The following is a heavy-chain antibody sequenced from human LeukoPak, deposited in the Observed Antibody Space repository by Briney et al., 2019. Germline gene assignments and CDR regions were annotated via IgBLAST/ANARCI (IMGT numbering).Heavy chain of an antibody. V-gene: IGHV4-34*01. CDR2: INHSGST. Sequence: SETLSLTCAVYGGSFSGYYWSWIRRPPGKGLEWIGEINHSGSTNYNPSLKSRVTISVDTSKNQFSLKLSSVTAADTAVYYCARRGDYWGQGTLVTVSS. CDR3: ARRGDY. J-gene: IGHJ4*02. CDR1: GGSFSGYY.